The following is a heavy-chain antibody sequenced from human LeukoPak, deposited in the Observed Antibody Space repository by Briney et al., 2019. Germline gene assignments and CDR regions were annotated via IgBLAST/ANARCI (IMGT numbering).Heavy chain of an antibody. D-gene: IGHD3-10*01. CDR3: ARAVRRTYGRSTAVYFDY. CDR2: ISSNGGSI. CDR1: GFTFSSCS. V-gene: IGHV3-64*01. Sequence: PGGSLRLSCAASGFTFSSCSMHWVRQATGKGLEYVSAISSNGGSIHYANSVKGRFTISRDNAKNSLYLQMNSLRAEDTAVYYCARAVRRTYGRSTAVYFDYWGQGTLVTVSS. J-gene: IGHJ4*02.